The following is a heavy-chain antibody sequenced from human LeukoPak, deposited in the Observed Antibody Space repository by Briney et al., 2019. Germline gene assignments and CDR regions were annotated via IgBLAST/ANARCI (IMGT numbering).Heavy chain of an antibody. V-gene: IGHV3-21*01. CDR3: AKDRSRQQMWGTIKKWFDP. CDR1: GFTFSSYS. D-gene: IGHD5-24*01. CDR2: ISSSSSYI. Sequence: GGSLRLSCAASGFTFSSYSMNWVRQAPGKGLEWVSSISSSSSYIYYADSVKGRFTISRDNAKNSLYLQMNSLRAEDTAVYFCAKDRSRQQMWGTIKKWFDPWGQGTLVSVSS. J-gene: IGHJ5*02.